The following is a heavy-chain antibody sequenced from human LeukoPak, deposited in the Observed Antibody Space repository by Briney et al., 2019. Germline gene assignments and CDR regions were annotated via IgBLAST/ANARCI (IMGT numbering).Heavy chain of an antibody. CDR2: IYWDDDK. Sequence: SGPTLVKPTQTLTLTCTFSGFSLRTSGVGVGWIRQPPGKALEWLALIYWDDDKYYSPSLKSRLTISKGTSKNQVVLTMTNMDPVDTATYYCAHRFVHGDFDYWGQGTLVTVSS. J-gene: IGHJ4*02. D-gene: IGHD4-17*01. CDR1: GFSLRTSGVG. CDR3: AHRFVHGDFDY. V-gene: IGHV2-5*02.